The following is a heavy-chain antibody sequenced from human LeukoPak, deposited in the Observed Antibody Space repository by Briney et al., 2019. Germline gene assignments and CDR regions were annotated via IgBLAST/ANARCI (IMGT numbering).Heavy chain of an antibody. CDR1: GFTFSSYA. Sequence: PGGSLRLSCAASGFTFSSYAMSWVRQAPGKGLEWVSAISGSGGSTYYADSVKGRFTISRDNSKNTLYLQMNGLRTEDTAVYYCAPTEMNGGFDYWGQGTLVTVSS. J-gene: IGHJ4*02. V-gene: IGHV3-23*01. D-gene: IGHD5-24*01. CDR3: APTEMNGGFDY. CDR2: ISGSGGST.